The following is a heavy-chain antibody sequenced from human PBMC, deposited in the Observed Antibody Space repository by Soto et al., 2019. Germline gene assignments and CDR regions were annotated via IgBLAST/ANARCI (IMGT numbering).Heavy chain of an antibody. CDR3: ARTDRDFYGLDV. V-gene: IGHV3-13*05. J-gene: IGHJ6*02. CDR2: ISAAGDP. Sequence: EVQLVESGGGLVQPGGSLRLSCAASGFTFRNYDMHWVRQGPGKGLEWVSGISAAGDPDYSDSVEGRFTTSRENAQNSFFLQMNSLRVVDTAVYYCARTDRDFYGLDVWGQGTTVIVSS. CDR1: GFTFRNYD.